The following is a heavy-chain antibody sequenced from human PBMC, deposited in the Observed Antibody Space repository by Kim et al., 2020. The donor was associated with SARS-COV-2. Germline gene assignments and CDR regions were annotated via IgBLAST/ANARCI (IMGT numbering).Heavy chain of an antibody. CDR1: GFTFSSYS. CDR3: ARDMRKQQLVRYYYYGMDV. J-gene: IGHJ6*02. CDR2: ISSSSSYI. D-gene: IGHD6-13*01. Sequence: GGSLRLSCAASGFTFSSYSMNWVRQAPGKGLEWVSSISSSSSYIYYADSVKGRFTISRDNAKNSLYLQMNSLRAEDTAVYYCARDMRKQQLVRYYYYGMDVWGQGTTVTVSS. V-gene: IGHV3-21*01.